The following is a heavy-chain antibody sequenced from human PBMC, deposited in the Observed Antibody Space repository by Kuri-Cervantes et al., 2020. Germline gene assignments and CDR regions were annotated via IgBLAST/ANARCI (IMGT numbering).Heavy chain of an antibody. D-gene: IGHD2-2*01. CDR3: ARAPHCSSTSCSGDYFDY. V-gene: IGHV4-34*01. J-gene: IGHJ4*02. CDR1: GWSFRGYY. CDR2: INHSGST. Sequence: SETLSLTCAVYGWSFRGYYWSWIRQSPGKGLEWIGEINHSGSTNYNPSLKSRVTISVETSKNQFSLKLSSVTAADTAVYYCARAPHCSSTSCSGDYFDYWGQGTLVTVSS.